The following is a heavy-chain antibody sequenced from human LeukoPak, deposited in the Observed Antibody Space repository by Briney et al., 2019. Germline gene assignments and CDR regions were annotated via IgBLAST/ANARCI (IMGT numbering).Heavy chain of an antibody. CDR1: GFTFSSYS. CDR2: ISSSSSYI. CDR3: ARGAPWAFDI. J-gene: IGHJ3*02. V-gene: IGHV3-21*01. Sequence: GGSLRLSCAASGFTFSSYSMNWVRQAPGKGLEWVSSISSSSSYIHYADSVKGRFTISRDNAKNSLYLQMNSLRAEDTAVYYCARGAPWAFDIWGQGTMVTVSS.